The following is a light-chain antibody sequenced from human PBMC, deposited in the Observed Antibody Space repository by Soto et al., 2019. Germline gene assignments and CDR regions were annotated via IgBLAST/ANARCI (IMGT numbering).Light chain of an antibody. CDR3: HQYNNWPPWT. J-gene: IGKJ1*01. CDR1: RGISRN. Sequence: IVMTQSPATLSVSPVERATLSFRASRGISRNLAWYQQKPAQAPRLLVYDASTRATGIPARFSGSGSGTEFTLTISSLQPADFAAYYCHQYNNWPPWTFGQGTKVDIK. CDR2: DAS. V-gene: IGKV3-15*01.